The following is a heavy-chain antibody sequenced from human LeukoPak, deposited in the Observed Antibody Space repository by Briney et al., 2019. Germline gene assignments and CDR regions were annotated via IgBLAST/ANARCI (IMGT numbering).Heavy chain of an antibody. D-gene: IGHD5-18*01. CDR1: GFTFSSYP. CDR2: ISYDGSKI. Sequence: GGSLRLSCAASGFTFSSYPLHWVRQAPGRGLEWVTLISYDGSKIYYADSVKGRFTISRDNSKNTLYLQMNSLRAEDTAVYYCAKEWLGATVSVDAFDIWGQGTMVTVSS. CDR3: AKEWLGATVSVDAFDI. V-gene: IGHV3-30-3*01. J-gene: IGHJ3*02.